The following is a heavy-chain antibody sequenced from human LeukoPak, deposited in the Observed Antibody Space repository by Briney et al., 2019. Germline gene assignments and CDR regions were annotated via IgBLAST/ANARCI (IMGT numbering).Heavy chain of an antibody. CDR1: GFTFSSYS. D-gene: IGHD6-19*01. CDR2: ISSSSSTI. J-gene: IGHJ6*02. Sequence: PGGSLRLSCAASGFTFSSYSMNWVRQAPGKGLEWVSYISSSSSTIYYADSVKGRFTISRDNAKNSLYLQMNSLRDEDTAMYYCARAIAVAGTSYYYGMDVWGQGTTVTVSS. CDR3: ARAIAVAGTSYYYGMDV. V-gene: IGHV3-48*02.